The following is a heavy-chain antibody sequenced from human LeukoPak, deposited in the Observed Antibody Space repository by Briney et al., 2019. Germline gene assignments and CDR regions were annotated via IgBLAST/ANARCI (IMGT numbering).Heavy chain of an antibody. CDR3: ARDEPYYYDSSGYYYFDY. V-gene: IGHV1-18*01. CDR2: ISAYNGNT. Sequence: ASVKVSCKAFGYTFTSYGISWVRQAPGQGLEWMGWISAYNGNTNYAQKLQGRVTMTTDTSTSTAYMELRSLRSDDTAVYYCARDEPYYYDSSGYYYFDYWGQGTLVTVSS. J-gene: IGHJ4*02. CDR1: GYTFTSYG. D-gene: IGHD3-22*01.